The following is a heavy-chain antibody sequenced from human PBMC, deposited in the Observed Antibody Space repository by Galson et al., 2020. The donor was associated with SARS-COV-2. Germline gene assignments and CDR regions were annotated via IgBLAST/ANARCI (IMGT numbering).Heavy chain of an antibody. CDR2: IDWDAEK. J-gene: IGHJ4*02. D-gene: IGHD3-22*01. V-gene: IGHV2-70*04. CDR1: GFSLSTSGMR. Sequence: SGPTLVKPTRTLTLTCTFSGFSLSTSGMRVSWIRQPPGKALEWLARIDWDAEKFYSPSLKNRLTISMDTSKNQVVLKITDVDPVDTATYYCARIAGYYDYYFDVWGQGALVTVSS. CDR3: ARIAGYYDYYFDV.